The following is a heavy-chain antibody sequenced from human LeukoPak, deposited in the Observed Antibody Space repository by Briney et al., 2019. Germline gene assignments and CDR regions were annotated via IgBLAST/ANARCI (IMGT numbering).Heavy chain of an antibody. Sequence: PVGSLRLSCAASGFIFSDYSMDWVRQAPGKGLEWLSYIGGSTSTISYADSVKGRFTISRDNAKNSLYLQMDSLRAEDTAVYYCARDHNWGFDYWGQGILVAVSS. CDR1: GFIFSDYS. CDR2: IGGSTSTI. J-gene: IGHJ4*02. D-gene: IGHD3-16*01. CDR3: ARDHNWGFDY. V-gene: IGHV3-48*01.